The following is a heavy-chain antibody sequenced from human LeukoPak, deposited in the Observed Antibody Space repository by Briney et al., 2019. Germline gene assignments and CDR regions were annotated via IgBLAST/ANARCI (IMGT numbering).Heavy chain of an antibody. CDR2: IYHSGST. CDR3: ARHENVVVPAAIGY. D-gene: IGHD2-2*01. CDR1: GYSISSGYY. J-gene: IGHJ4*02. Sequence: SETLSLTCAVSGYSISSGYYWGWIRQPPGEGLEWIGSIYHSGSTYYNPSLKSRVTISVDTSKNQFSLKLSSVTAADTAVYYCARHENVVVPAAIGYWGQGTLVTVSS. V-gene: IGHV4-38-2*01.